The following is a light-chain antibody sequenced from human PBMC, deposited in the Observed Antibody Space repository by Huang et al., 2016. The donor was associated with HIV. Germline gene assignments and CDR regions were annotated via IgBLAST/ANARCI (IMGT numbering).Light chain of an antibody. CDR3: QQRSNWPT. V-gene: IGKV3-11*01. CDR2: DAS. CDR1: QSVNSY. Sequence: EIVLTQSPATLSLSPGERATLSCRASQSVNSYLAWYQQKPGQAPRLRIYDASNRATGIPGRFSGSGSGTDFTLTISSREPEDFAIYYCQQRSNWPTFGQGTRLEI. J-gene: IGKJ5*01.